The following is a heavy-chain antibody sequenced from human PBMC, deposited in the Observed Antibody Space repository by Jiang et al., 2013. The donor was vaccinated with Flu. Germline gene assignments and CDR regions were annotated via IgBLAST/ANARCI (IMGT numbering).Heavy chain of an antibody. CDR2: IDWDDDK. Sequence: KPTQTLTLTCTFSGFSLSTSGMCVSWIRQPPGKALEWLARIDWDDDKYYSTSLKTRLTISKDTSKNQVVLTMTNMDPVDTATYYCARIRQDSGYDIMYYFDYWGQGTLVTVSS. CDR1: GFSLSTSGMC. CDR3: ARIRQDSGYDIMYYFDY. D-gene: IGHD5-12*01. J-gene: IGHJ4*02. V-gene: IGHV2-70*11.